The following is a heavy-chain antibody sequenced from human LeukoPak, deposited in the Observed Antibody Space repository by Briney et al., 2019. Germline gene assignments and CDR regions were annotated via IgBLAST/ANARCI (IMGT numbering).Heavy chain of an antibody. CDR3: AKVELAYCGGDCYTNWFDP. Sequence: GGSLRLSCTASGFTLSSYAMSWVRQAPGKGLEWVSAISGSGGSTYYADSVKGRFTISRDNSKNTLYLQMNSLRAEDTAVYYCAKVELAYCGGDCYTNWFDPWGQGTLVIVSS. D-gene: IGHD2-21*02. CDR1: GFTLSSYA. V-gene: IGHV3-23*01. CDR2: ISGSGGST. J-gene: IGHJ5*02.